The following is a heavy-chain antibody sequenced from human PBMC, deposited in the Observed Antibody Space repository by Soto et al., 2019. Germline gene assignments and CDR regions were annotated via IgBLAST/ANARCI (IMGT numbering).Heavy chain of an antibody. J-gene: IGHJ3*02. CDR1: GFTFSSYW. V-gene: IGHV3-74*01. D-gene: IGHD2-8*01. CDR3: AFFFNGEVSTAIYT. Sequence: GALRLSCAASGFTFSSYWMHWVRQAPGKGLVWVSRINSDGSTTNYADSVKGRFTISRDNAKSTLWLQMNSLRAEDTAVYYCAFFFNGEVSTAIYTCCQDKMVPISS. CDR2: INSDGSTT.